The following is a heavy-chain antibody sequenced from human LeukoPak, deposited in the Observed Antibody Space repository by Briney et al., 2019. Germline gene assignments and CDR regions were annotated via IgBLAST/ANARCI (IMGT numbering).Heavy chain of an antibody. Sequence: GGSLRLSCAASGFTFSSYAMHWVRQAPGKGLEYVSAISSNGGSTYYANSLKGGFTISRDNSKNTLYLQMGSLRAEDMAVYYCARSSHYADFYFDYWGQGTLVTVSS. J-gene: IGHJ4*02. CDR3: ARSSHYADFYFDY. V-gene: IGHV3-64*01. CDR1: GFTFSSYA. D-gene: IGHD4-17*01. CDR2: ISSNGGST.